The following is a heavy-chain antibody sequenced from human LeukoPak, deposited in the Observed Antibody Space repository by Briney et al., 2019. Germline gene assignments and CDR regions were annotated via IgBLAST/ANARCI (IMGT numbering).Heavy chain of an antibody. CDR1: GYTFTSYD. D-gene: IGHD3-9*01. J-gene: IGHJ5*02. CDR3: ARGIRKDYDILTPHLINWFDP. V-gene: IGHV1-2*04. CDR2: INPNSGGT. Sequence: ASVKVSCKASGYTFTSYDINWVRQATGQGLEWMGWINPNSGGTNYAQKFQGWVTMTRDTSISTAYMELSRLRSDDTAVYYCARGIRKDYDILTPHLINWFDPWGQGTLVTVSS.